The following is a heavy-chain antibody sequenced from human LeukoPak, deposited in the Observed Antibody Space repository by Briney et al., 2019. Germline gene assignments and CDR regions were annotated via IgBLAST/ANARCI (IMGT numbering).Heavy chain of an antibody. CDR3: ARKVSDIVVVPAASGWFDP. CDR2: INHSGST. J-gene: IGHJ5*02. CDR1: GGSFSGYY. D-gene: IGHD2-2*01. Sequence: PSETLSLTCAVYGGSFSGYYWSWIRQPPGKGLEWIGEINHSGSTNYNPSLKSRVTISVDTSKNQFSLKLSSVTAADTAVYYCARKVSDIVVVPAASGWFDPWGQGTLVTVYS. V-gene: IGHV4-34*01.